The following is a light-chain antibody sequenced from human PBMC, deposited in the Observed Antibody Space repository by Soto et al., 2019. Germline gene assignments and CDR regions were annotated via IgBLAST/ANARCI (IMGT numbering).Light chain of an antibody. V-gene: IGLV1-51*01. CDR3: GTWDSSLSAVV. CDR2: DDN. Sequence: QSVLTQPPSVSAAPGQKVTISCSGSSSNIENNYVSWYQQLPGTAPKFLIYDDNKRPSGIPDRFSGSKSGTSATLGITGLQTGDEADYYCGTWDSSLSAVVFGGGTKLTVL. J-gene: IGLJ3*02. CDR1: SSNIENNY.